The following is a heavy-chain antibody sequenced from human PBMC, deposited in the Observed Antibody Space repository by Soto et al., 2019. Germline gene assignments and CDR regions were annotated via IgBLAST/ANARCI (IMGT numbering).Heavy chain of an antibody. J-gene: IGHJ6*02. CDR1: GFTVSSNY. D-gene: IGHD3-10*01. CDR2: IYSGGST. V-gene: IGHV3-53*01. Sequence: GGSLRLSCVASGFTVSSNYMSWVRQAPGKGLEWVSVIYSGGSTYYADSVKGRFTISRDNSKNTLYLQMNSLRAEDTAVYYCAREGNGDYGSGHAYYYYGMDVWGQGTTVTVSS. CDR3: AREGNGDYGSGHAYYYYGMDV.